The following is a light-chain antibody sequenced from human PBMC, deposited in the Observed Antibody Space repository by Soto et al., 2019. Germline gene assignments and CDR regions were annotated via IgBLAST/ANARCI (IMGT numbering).Light chain of an antibody. V-gene: IGLV2-14*01. CDR1: SSDVGGYNH. CDR2: EDG. Sequence: QSALTQPASVSGSPGQSITISCTGTSSDVGGYNHVAWYQQHPGKAPKLIIYEDGHRPSGVSDRFSGSKSGNTASLTISGLQAEDEADYYCSSYTTIRSWVFGGGTKLTVL. CDR3: SSYTTIRSWV. J-gene: IGLJ3*02.